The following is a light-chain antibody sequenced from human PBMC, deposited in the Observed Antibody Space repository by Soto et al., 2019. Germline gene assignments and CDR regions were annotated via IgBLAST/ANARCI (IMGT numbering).Light chain of an antibody. J-gene: IGKJ5*01. CDR3: QKFNTAPLT. CDR2: SAS. CDR1: QDISVY. V-gene: IGKV1-27*01. Sequence: DIPMTQSPSSLSASVGDRVTITYRASQDISVYLAWYQQKPGKVPKLLIYSASTLQSGVPSRFSGSGSGTDFTLTISSLQPEDVATYYCQKFNTAPLTFGQGTRLEIK.